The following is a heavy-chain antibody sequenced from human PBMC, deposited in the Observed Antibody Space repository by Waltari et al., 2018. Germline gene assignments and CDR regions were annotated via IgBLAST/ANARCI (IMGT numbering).Heavy chain of an antibody. V-gene: IGHV3-53*01. J-gene: IGHJ6*02. D-gene: IGHD6-6*01. CDR2: IYTGGST. Sequence: EVQLVEYGGGLIQPGGSLRLSCADSGFTVSSNYMSWVRQAPGKGLEWVSVIYTGGSTYDADSVKGRFTISRDNSKNTLYLQMTSLRSEDTAVYYCARASSSDDYYYYGMDVWGQGTTVIVSS. CDR3: ARASSSDDYYYYGMDV. CDR1: GFTVSSNY.